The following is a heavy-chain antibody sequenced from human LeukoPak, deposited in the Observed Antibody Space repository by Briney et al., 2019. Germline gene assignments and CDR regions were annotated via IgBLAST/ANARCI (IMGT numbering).Heavy chain of an antibody. CDR1: GFTFDDYA. CDR3: AKSGDSSGLDAFDI. Sequence: QPGGSLRLSCAASGFTFDDYAMHWVRQAPGKGLEWVSLISGDGGSTYYADSVKGRFTNSRDNSKNSLYLQMNSLRTEDTALYYCAKSGDSSGLDAFDIWGQGTMVTVSS. D-gene: IGHD3-22*01. V-gene: IGHV3-43*02. J-gene: IGHJ3*02. CDR2: ISGDGGST.